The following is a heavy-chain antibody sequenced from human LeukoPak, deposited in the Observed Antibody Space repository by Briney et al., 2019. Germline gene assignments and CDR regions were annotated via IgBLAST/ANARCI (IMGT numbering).Heavy chain of an antibody. D-gene: IGHD5-24*01. CDR3: AKVKEVAWALDY. J-gene: IGHJ4*02. CDR1: GGSFGNYY. CDR2: IYDSGTT. Sequence: KSSETLSLTCTVSGGSFGNYYWSWIRQPPGKGLEWIGYIYDSGTTNYNPSLKSRVTISVDTATNQFSLKLRSVTAADTAVYYCAKVKEVAWALDYWGQGTLVTVSS. V-gene: IGHV4-59*01.